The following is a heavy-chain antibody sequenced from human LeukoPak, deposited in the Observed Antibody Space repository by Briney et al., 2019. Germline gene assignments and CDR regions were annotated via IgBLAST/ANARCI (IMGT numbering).Heavy chain of an antibody. D-gene: IGHD2-21*02. J-gene: IGHJ4*02. CDR3: AREQGDGFFDF. CDR1: GYTFTSYS. CDR2: INADNGNT. Sequence: ASVKVSCKASGYTFTSYSMHWVRQAPGQRLEWMGWINADNGNTKYSQKFQGRVTITWDTSASTAYMELSSLRSEDTTFYYCAREQGDGFFDFWGQGTLVTVSS. V-gene: IGHV1-3*01.